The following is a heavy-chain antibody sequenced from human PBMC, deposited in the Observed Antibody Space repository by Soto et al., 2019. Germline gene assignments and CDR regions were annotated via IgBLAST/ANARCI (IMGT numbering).Heavy chain of an antibody. CDR3: ARVNSMTTVFYDY. J-gene: IGHJ4*02. Sequence: SVKVSCKASGGTFSSYAISWVRQAPGQGLEWMGGIIPIFGTANYAQKFQGRVTITADESTSTAYMELSSLRSEDTAVYYCARVNSMTTVFYDYWGQGTLVTVSS. V-gene: IGHV1-69*13. CDR2: IIPIFGTA. D-gene: IGHD4-17*01. CDR1: GGTFSSYA.